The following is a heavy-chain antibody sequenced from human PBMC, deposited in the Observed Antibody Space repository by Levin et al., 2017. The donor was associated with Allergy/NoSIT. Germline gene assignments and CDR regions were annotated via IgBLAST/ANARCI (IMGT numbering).Heavy chain of an antibody. J-gene: IGHJ5*01. Sequence: GGSLRLSCAASGFTFSSQAMHWVRQAPGKGLEWVAVISYDGSRSYYAESVQGRFTISRDNSKSTLYLQMNSLRAEDTAVYHCARDQPARVMATVTTGWLDSWGQGTLVTVSS. CDR3: ARDQPARVMATVTTGWLDS. V-gene: IGHV3-30-3*01. D-gene: IGHD4-11*01. CDR1: GFTFSSQA. CDR2: ISYDGSRS.